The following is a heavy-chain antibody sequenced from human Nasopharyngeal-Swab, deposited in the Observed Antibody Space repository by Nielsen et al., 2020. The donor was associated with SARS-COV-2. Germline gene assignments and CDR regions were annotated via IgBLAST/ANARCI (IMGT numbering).Heavy chain of an antibody. CDR1: GFSLSTSGVG. CDR3: AHRRLSMGAIDY. J-gene: IGHJ4*02. CDR2: IYWDDDK. Sequence: SGPTLVKPTQTLTLTCTFSGFSLSTSGVGVGWIRQPPGKALEWLALIYWDDDKRYSPSLKSRITITKDTSKNQVVLTLTNMDPVDTATYYCAHRRLSMGAIDYWGQGTLVTVSS. V-gene: IGHV2-5*02. D-gene: IGHD1-26*01.